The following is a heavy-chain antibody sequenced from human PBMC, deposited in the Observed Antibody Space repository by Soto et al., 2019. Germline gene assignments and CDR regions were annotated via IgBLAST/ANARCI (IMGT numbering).Heavy chain of an antibody. CDR2: ISYDGSNK. V-gene: IGHV3-30-3*01. D-gene: IGHD4-17*01. Sequence: QVQLVESGGGVVQPGRSLRLSCAASGFTFSSYAMHWVRQAPGKGLEWVTVISYDGSNKYYADSVKGRFTISSDNSKNTLFLQMNSVRDEDTAVYYCARVGRLHYFDYWGQGTLVNVSS. CDR1: GFTFSSYA. CDR3: ARVGRLHYFDY. J-gene: IGHJ4*02.